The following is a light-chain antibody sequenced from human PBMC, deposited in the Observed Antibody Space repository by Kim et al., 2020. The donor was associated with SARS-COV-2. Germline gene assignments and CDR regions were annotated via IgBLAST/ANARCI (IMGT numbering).Light chain of an antibody. CDR1: QRISSNY. Sequence: EILLTQSPGPLSLSPGERATLSCRANQRISSNYLAWYQHKPGQSPRLLIHDASNRATGIPDRFSGSGSGTDFTLTISRLEPEDFAVYYCHQYIRSPYSFGQGTKLEI. V-gene: IGKV3-20*01. CDR3: HQYIRSPYS. J-gene: IGKJ2*03. CDR2: DAS.